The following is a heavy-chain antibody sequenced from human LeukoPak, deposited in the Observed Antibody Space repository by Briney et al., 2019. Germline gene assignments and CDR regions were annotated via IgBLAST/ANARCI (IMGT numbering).Heavy chain of an antibody. CDR1: GFTFSSYS. CDR2: ISSSGTYI. D-gene: IGHD3-10*01. CDR3: ATVPSAGFLDAFDI. V-gene: IGHV3-21*01. Sequence: GGSLRLSCAASGFTFSSYSMNWVRQAPGKGLEWVSSISSSGTYIYYADSVRGRFTISRDNAKNSLYLQMNSLRAEDTAVYYCATVPSAGFLDAFDIWGQGTMVTVSS. J-gene: IGHJ3*02.